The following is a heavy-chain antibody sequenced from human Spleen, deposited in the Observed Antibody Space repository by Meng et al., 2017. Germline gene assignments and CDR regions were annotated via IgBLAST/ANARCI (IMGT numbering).Heavy chain of an antibody. CDR1: GFYFSNAL. CDR2: IKSNIDGGTA. V-gene: IGHV3-15*01. Sequence: LGDGGGNLVKLGGSLCLSCAGFGFYFSNALLSLVRQATGKGLEWVGRIKSNIDGGTATSAAPVTGRFTISRDDSKSTLYLQMSGLRIDDTGVYYCTWDDKAVSDYWGQGTLVTVSS. D-gene: IGHD3-9*01. CDR3: TWDDKAVSDY. J-gene: IGHJ4*02.